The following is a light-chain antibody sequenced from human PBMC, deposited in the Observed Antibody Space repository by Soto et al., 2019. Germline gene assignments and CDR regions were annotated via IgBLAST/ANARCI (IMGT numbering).Light chain of an antibody. V-gene: IGKV3-11*01. Sequence: EIVLTQSPGTLSLSPGETATLACRASQSVSSYLAWYQQKPGQAPRLLIYDASNRATGIPARFSGSGSGTDFNLTISSLEPEDFAVYYCQQRSNWPLTLGQGTRLEIK. CDR1: QSVSSY. CDR3: QQRSNWPLT. CDR2: DAS. J-gene: IGKJ5*01.